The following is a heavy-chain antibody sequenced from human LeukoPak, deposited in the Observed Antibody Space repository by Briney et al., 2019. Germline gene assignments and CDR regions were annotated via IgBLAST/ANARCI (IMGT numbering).Heavy chain of an antibody. V-gene: IGHV3-9*03. CDR3: AKGGIAVAGTWFDP. J-gene: IGHJ5*02. D-gene: IGHD6-19*01. Sequence: GGSLRLTCAASGFTFDDYAMHWVRQAPGKGLEWVSGITWNSDRMGYADSVKGRFTISRDNARNSLYLQMNSLRAEDMALYYCAKGGIAVAGTWFDPWGQGTLVTVSS. CDR2: ITWNSDRM. CDR1: GFTFDDYA.